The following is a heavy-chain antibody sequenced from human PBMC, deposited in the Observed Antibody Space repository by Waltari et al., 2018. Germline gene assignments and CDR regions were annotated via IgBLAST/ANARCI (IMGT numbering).Heavy chain of an antibody. CDR2: ISGNFGST. J-gene: IGHJ1*01. CDR1: GLTFSSYA. Sequence: EVQLLESGGGLVQPGGSLRLSCVASGLTFSSYAMAWVRQAPGKGLEWVSTISGNFGSTYYADSVKGRFTTSRDNSKNTLSLQMNSLRPEDTAIYYCAKVGLSYWAEYLQHWGQGTLVTVSS. D-gene: IGHD3-10*01. V-gene: IGHV3-23*01. CDR3: AKVGLSYWAEYLQH.